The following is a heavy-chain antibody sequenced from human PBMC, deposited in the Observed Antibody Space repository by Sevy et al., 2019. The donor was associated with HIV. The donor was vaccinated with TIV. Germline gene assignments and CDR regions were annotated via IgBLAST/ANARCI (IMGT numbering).Heavy chain of an antibody. J-gene: IGHJ4*02. CDR2: ISFSSSNI. Sequence: GGSLRLSCVASGFTFSQSSMHWVRQAPGKGLEWVSSISFSSSNIYYANSLKGRFTISRDNAKNSLYLHMHSPRVEDTAVYYCARGEGIAGATLVDYWGQGTLVTVSS. V-gene: IGHV3-21*01. D-gene: IGHD6-25*01. CDR1: GFTFSQSS. CDR3: ARGEGIAGATLVDY.